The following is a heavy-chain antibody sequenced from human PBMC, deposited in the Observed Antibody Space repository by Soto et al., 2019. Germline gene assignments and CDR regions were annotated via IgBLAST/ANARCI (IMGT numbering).Heavy chain of an antibody. CDR3: AAGAIFGVVPRDY. CDR1: GGSISSGGYS. J-gene: IGHJ4*02. Sequence: QLQLQESGSGLVKPSQTLSLTCAVSGGSISSGGYSWSWIRQPPGKGLEWIGYIYHSGSTYYNPSLQSRVTISVDTCTNQFSLKLGSVTAADTAACYCAAGAIFGVVPRDYWGQGTLVTVSS. V-gene: IGHV4-30-2*01. D-gene: IGHD3-3*01. CDR2: IYHSGST.